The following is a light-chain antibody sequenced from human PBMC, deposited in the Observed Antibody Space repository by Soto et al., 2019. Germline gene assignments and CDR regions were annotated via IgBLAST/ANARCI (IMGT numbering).Light chain of an antibody. Sequence: DIQMTQSPSTLSASVGDRVTITCRAGQGVSDWLAWYQQKPGKAPQLRIYKASTLDSGVPSRFSGSVSGTEFTLTISSLQSDDFATYFCHQYDKYPFTFGQGTKLELK. CDR2: KAS. J-gene: IGKJ2*01. CDR1: QGVSDW. V-gene: IGKV1-5*03. CDR3: HQYDKYPFT.